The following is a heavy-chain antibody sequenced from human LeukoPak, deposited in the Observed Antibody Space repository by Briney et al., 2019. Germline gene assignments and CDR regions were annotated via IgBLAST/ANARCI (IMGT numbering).Heavy chain of an antibody. CDR3: ARDLTRWGFDP. V-gene: IGHV1-2*06. J-gene: IGHJ5*02. Sequence: ASVKVSCKASGYTFTGYYMHWVRQAPGQGLEWMGRINPNSGGTNYAQKFQGRVTMTRDTSISTAYMELSSVTAADTAVYYCARDLTRWGFDPWGQGTLVTVSS. CDR1: GYTFTGYY. CDR2: INPNSGGT. D-gene: IGHD4-11*01.